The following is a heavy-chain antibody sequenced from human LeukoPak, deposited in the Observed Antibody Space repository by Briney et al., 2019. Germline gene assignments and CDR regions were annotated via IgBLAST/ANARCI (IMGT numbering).Heavy chain of an antibody. Sequence: GGSLRLSCAAPXXXXXXXXXXXLXXXXXKXXXXVXXXXYXXXNKYXADSVKGRFTISRDNXKNTLYLQMNSLTAEDTAVYYCARHRGYCSSTSCYPYYFDYWGQGTLVTVSS. D-gene: IGHD2-2*01. CDR1: XXXXXXXX. V-gene: IGHV3-33*01. CDR2: XXYXXXNK. CDR3: ARHRGYCSSTSCYPYYFDY. J-gene: IGHJ4*02.